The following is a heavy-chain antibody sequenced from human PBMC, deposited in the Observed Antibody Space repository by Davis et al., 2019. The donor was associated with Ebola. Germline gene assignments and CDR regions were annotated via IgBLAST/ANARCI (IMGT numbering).Heavy chain of an antibody. CDR2: ISGSGGST. Sequence: PGGSLRLSCAASGFTFSSYAMSWVRQAPGKGLEWVSAISGSGGSTYYADSVKGRFTISRDNAKNSLYLQMNSLRAEDTAVYYCARDGAAAGYDWGQGTLVTVSS. D-gene: IGHD6-13*01. J-gene: IGHJ4*02. CDR1: GFTFSSYA. V-gene: IGHV3-23*01. CDR3: ARDGAAAGYD.